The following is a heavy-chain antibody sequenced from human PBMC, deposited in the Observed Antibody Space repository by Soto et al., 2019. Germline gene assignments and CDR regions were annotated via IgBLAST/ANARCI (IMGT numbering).Heavy chain of an antibody. V-gene: IGHV3-23*01. CDR1: GFTFTAYA. CDR3: AKGSCSGGSCFRFDY. Sequence: EVQLLESGGGLVQPGGSLRLSCAASGFTFTAYAMSWVRQAPGKGLEWISIISGRGDDTNYADSVKGRFTISRDNSKNTGYLQMNMLRAEDTAIYYCAKGSCSGGSCFRFDYWGQGTLVTVSS. CDR2: ISGRGDDT. D-gene: IGHD2-15*01. J-gene: IGHJ4*02.